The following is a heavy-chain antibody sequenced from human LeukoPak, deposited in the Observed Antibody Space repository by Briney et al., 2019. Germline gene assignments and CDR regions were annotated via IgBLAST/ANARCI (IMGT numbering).Heavy chain of an antibody. V-gene: IGHV3-30-3*01. J-gene: IGHJ4*02. CDR1: GFTFSSYA. CDR3: ARDIGSGSYSIFDY. Sequence: GRSLRLSCAASGFTFSSYAMHWVRQAPGKGLEWVAVISYDGSNKYYADSVKGRFTISRDNSKNTLYLQMNSLRAEDTAVYYCARDIGSGSYSIFDYWGQGTLVTVSS. D-gene: IGHD3-10*01. CDR2: ISYDGSNK.